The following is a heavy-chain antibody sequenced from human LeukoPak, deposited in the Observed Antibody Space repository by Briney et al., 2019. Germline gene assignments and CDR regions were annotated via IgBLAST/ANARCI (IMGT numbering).Heavy chain of an antibody. V-gene: IGHV1-18*01. J-gene: IGHJ4*02. Sequence: ASVKVSRTASGYTFTSYGISWVRQAPGQGREWMGWISAYNGNTNYAQKLQGRVTMTTDTSTSTAYMELRRLRSDDTAVYYCARDSSSWLDYWGQGTLVTVSS. CDR1: GYTFTSYG. CDR3: ARDSSSWLDY. D-gene: IGHD6-13*01. CDR2: ISAYNGNT.